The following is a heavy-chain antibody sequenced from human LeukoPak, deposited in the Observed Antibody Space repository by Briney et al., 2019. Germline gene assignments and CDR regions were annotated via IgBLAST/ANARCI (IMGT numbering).Heavy chain of an antibody. CDR1: GFTFSSYG. Sequence: GGSLRLSCAASGFTFSSYGMHWVRQAPGKGLEWVAVISYDGSNKYYADSVKGRFTISRDNSKNTLYLQMISLRAEDTAVYYCARDIEEDYYGSGSYYPLYGMDVWGKGTTVTVSS. CDR2: ISYDGSNK. D-gene: IGHD3-10*01. J-gene: IGHJ6*04. CDR3: ARDIEEDYYGSGSYYPLYGMDV. V-gene: IGHV3-30*03.